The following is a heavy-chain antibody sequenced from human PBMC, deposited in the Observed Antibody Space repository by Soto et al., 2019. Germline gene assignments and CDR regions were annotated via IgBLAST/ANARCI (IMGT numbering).Heavy chain of an antibody. D-gene: IGHD3-16*02. V-gene: IGHV4-39*01. CDR2: IYYSGST. Sequence: SETLSLTCTVSGGSISSSSYYWGWIRQPPGKGLEWIGSIYYSGSTYYNPSLKSRVTISVDTSKNQFSLKLSSVTAADTAVYYCARHGPYVWGSYRHFDYWGREPWSPSPQ. J-gene: IGHJ4*02. CDR1: GGSISSSSYY. CDR3: ARHGPYVWGSYRHFDY.